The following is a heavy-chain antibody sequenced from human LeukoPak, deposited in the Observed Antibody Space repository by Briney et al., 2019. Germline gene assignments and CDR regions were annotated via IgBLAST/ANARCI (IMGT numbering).Heavy chain of an antibody. V-gene: IGHV3-43D*04. J-gene: IGHJ4*02. CDR1: GYTFDDYA. Sequence: GGSLRLSCAASGYTFDDYAMHWVRQAPGKGREWVSLISWDGGSTYYADSVKGRFTISRDNSKNSLYLQMNSLRAEYTALNYCVKDYYGSGSYYNGYFDYWGQGTLVTVSS. CDR3: VKDYYGSGSYYNGYFDY. D-gene: IGHD3-10*01. CDR2: ISWDGGST.